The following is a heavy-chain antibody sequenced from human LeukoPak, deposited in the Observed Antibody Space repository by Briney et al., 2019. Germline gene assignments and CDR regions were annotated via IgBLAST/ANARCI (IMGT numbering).Heavy chain of an antibody. CDR1: GYTFTSYG. Sequence: GASVKVSCKASGYTFTSYGISWVRQAPGQGLEWMGWISAYNGNTNYAQKLQGRVTMTTDTSTSTAYMELRSLRSDDTAVYYCARDLGRAVLTGGDNWFDPWGQGTLVTVSS. V-gene: IGHV1-18*01. CDR3: ARDLGRAVLTGGDNWFDP. CDR2: ISAYNGNT. D-gene: IGHD3-9*01. J-gene: IGHJ5*02.